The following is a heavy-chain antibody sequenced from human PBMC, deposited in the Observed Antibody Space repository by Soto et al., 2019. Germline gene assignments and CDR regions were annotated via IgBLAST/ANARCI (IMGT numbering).Heavy chain of an antibody. Sequence: ASVKVSCKASGYTFTSYGISWVRQAPGQGLEWMGWISAYNGNTNYAQKLQGRVTMTTDTSTSTAYMELRSLRSDDTAVYYCARDSLYDSSGYYWDHNAFDIWGQGTMVTISS. CDR1: GYTFTSYG. CDR3: ARDSLYDSSGYYWDHNAFDI. CDR2: ISAYNGNT. D-gene: IGHD3-22*01. V-gene: IGHV1-18*01. J-gene: IGHJ3*02.